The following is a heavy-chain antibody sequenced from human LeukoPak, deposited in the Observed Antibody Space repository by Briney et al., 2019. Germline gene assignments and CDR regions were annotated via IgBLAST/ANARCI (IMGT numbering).Heavy chain of an antibody. Sequence: ASVKVSCKASGYTFTSYYMHWVRQAPGQGLEWMGIINPSGGSTSYAQKFQGRVTMTRDMSTSTVYMELSSLRSEDTALYYCAKAPATVVTPANFDYWGQGTLVTVSS. V-gene: IGHV1-46*01. CDR1: GYTFTSYY. CDR3: AKAPATVVTPANFDY. CDR2: INPSGGST. J-gene: IGHJ4*02. D-gene: IGHD4-23*01.